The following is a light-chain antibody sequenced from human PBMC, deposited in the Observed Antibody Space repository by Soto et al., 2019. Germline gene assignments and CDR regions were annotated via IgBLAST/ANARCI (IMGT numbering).Light chain of an antibody. CDR2: DVS. V-gene: IGKV1-39*01. CDR1: HNIRTY. Sequence: DIQMTQSPSSLAASVGDRVTITCRASHNIRTYLNWYQQKPGKAPNLLIYDVSTLQSGVPSRFSGSGSGTDFSLTISSLQPEDFAIYYCQQSYGTPWTFGQGTKVEIK. CDR3: QQSYGTPWT. J-gene: IGKJ1*01.